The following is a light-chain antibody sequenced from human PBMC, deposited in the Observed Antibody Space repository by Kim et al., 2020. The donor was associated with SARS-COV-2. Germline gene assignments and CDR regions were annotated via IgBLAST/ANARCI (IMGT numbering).Light chain of an antibody. J-gene: IGLJ3*02. CDR1: SSNIGNNY. CDR2: DNN. CDR3: GTWDSSLSAHWV. V-gene: IGLV1-51*01. Sequence: QKVPISCSGSSSNIGNNYVSWYQQLPGTAPKLLIYDNNKRPSGIPDRFSGSKSGTSATLGITGLQTGDEADYYCGTWDSSLSAHWVFGGGTQLTVL.